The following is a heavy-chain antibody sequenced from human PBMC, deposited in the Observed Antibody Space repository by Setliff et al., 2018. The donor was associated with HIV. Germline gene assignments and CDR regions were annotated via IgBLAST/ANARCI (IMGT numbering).Heavy chain of an antibody. D-gene: IGHD4-17*01. CDR3: AKTTPQPHYYYYVDV. CDR1: GYSFSTYG. J-gene: IGHJ6*03. Sequence: ASVKVSCKASGYSFSTYGISWVRQAPGKGLEWMGWISASNGNTHYAQKVQGRVTLATDTATNTAYMELRSLRSDDAAVYYGAKTTPQPHYYYYVDVWGKGTTVTVSS. V-gene: IGHV1-18*01. CDR2: ISASNGNT.